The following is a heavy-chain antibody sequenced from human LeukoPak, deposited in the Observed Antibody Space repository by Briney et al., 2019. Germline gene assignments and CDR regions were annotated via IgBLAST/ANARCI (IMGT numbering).Heavy chain of an antibody. D-gene: IGHD3-16*02. Sequence: ASVKVSCKASGYTFTGYYMHWVRQAPGQGLEWMGRINPNSGGTNYAQKFQGRVTMTRDTSISTAYMELSRLRSDDTAVYYCASDYDYVWGSYRYTFDYWGQGTLVTVSS. CDR3: ASDYDYVWGSYRYTFDY. CDR2: INPNSGGT. CDR1: GYTFTGYY. J-gene: IGHJ4*02. V-gene: IGHV1-2*06.